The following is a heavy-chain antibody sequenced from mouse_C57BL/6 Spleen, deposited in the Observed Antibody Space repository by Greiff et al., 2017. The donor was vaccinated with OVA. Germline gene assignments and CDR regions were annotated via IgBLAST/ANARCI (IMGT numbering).Heavy chain of an antibody. V-gene: IGHV2-5*01. D-gene: IGHD2-2*01. CDR1: GFSLTSYG. CDR2: IWSGGST. CDR3: ASPYGYDEGWYFDV. Sequence: QVQLQQSGPGLVQPSQSLSITCTVSGFSLTSYGVHWVRQSPGKGLEWLGVIWSGGSTDYNAAFMSRLSITKDNSTCQVFFKMNSLQADDTAIYDCASPYGYDEGWYFDVWGTGTTVTVSS. J-gene: IGHJ1*03.